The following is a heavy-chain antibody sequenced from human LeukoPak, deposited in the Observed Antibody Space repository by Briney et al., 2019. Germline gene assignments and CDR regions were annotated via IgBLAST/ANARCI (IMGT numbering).Heavy chain of an antibody. CDR3: ARDRNIVVVPGSMDV. V-gene: IGHV3-9*02. J-gene: IGHJ6*02. D-gene: IGHD2-2*01. CDR2: INWNSVGI. CDR1: GLTPDDYA. Sequence: QSGGSLRLSCAISGLTPDDYAMHWVRQAPGKGLEWVSTINWNSVGIGHADSVKGRFTISRDNAKNSLYLQMNSLRAEDTAVYYCARDRNIVVVPGSMDVWGQGTTVTVSS.